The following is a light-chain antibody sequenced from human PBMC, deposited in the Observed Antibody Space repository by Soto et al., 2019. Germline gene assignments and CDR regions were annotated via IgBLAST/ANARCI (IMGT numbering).Light chain of an antibody. CDR3: SSYTSSSTLYV. CDR1: TGDVGGNNY. V-gene: IGLV2-14*03. Sequence: QSALTQPASVSGSPGQSITISCTGTTGDVGGNNYVSWYHHHPGKAPKLMIFDVSNRPSGVSNRFSGSKSGNTASLTISGLQAEDEADYYCSSYTSSSTLYVFGTGTKVTVL. CDR2: DVS. J-gene: IGLJ1*01.